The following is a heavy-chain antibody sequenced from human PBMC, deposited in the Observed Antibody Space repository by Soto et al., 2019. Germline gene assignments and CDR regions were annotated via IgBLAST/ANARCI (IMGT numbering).Heavy chain of an antibody. D-gene: IGHD6-13*01. Sequence: QVQLVQSGAEVKKPGSSVKVSCKASGGTFSSYAISWVRQAPGQGLEWMGGIIPIFGTANYAQQFQGRVTITADESTSTAYMELSRLRSEDTAVYYCARMYSTLGDYFDCWGQGTLVTVSS. J-gene: IGHJ4*02. CDR2: IIPIFGTA. CDR3: ARMYSTLGDYFDC. V-gene: IGHV1-69*12. CDR1: GGTFSSYA.